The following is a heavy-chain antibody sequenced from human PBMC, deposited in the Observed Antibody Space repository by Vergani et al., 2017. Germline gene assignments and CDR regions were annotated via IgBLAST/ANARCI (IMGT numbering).Heavy chain of an antibody. CDR2: ISGSSSYV. CDR3: ARGLCDCTHIRCSPPSY. Sequence: EVQLVESGGGLVKPGGSLRLSCAASGFSSSSYSMNWVRQAPGKGLEWVASISGSSSYVFYRDSVEGRFTITRDNAKKSVYLPMNSLRAEDTAMYFCARGLCDCTHIRCSPPSYWGQGAQVTVSS. D-gene: IGHD2-8*01. CDR1: GFSSSSYS. V-gene: IGHV3-21*02. J-gene: IGHJ4*02.